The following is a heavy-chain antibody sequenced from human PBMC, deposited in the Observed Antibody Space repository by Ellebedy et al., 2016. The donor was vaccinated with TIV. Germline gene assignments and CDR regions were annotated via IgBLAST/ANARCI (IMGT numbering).Heavy chain of an antibody. CDR2: ISAYNGNT. V-gene: IGHV1-18*01. D-gene: IGHD4-17*01. Sequence: ASVKVSCXASGGTFRNSAISWVRQAPGQGLEWMGWISAYNGNTKYAQKLQGRVTMTTDTSTTTAYMELRSLRSDDTAIYFCARDRDYGDYEEGFDIWGQGTMVTVSS. CDR1: GGTFRNSA. J-gene: IGHJ3*02. CDR3: ARDRDYGDYEEGFDI.